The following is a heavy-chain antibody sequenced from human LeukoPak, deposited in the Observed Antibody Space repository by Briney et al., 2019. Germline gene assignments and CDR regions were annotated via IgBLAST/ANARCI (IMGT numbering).Heavy chain of an antibody. V-gene: IGHV3-23*01. CDR3: AKQLGYCSDGSCYFPY. J-gene: IGHJ4*02. CDR1: GFTFSSYA. D-gene: IGHD2-15*01. CDR2: ISGSGGST. Sequence: AGGSLRLSCAASGFTFSSYAMSWVRQAPGKGLEWVSGISGSGGSTNYADSVKGRFTISRDNSKSTLCLQMNSLRAEDTAVYYCAKQLGYCSDGSCYFPYWGQGTLVTVSS.